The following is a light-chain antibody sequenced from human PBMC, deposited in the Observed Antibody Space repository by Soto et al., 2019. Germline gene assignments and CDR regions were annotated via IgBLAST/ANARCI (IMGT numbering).Light chain of an antibody. CDR3: QHYGRSHPWT. Sequence: EIVLTQSPDTPSVSPGERATLSCSASQTVGSNLAWYQQKPGQAPRLLIYGASTRAYDIPARFSGSGSGTDLTLTISRLEPDDFAVYYSQHYGRSHPWTFGQGTQVDIK. V-gene: IGKV3-20*01. CDR2: GAS. J-gene: IGKJ1*01. CDR1: QTVGSN.